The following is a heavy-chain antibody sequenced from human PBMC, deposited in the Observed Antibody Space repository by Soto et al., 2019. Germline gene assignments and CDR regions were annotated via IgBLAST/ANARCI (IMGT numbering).Heavy chain of an antibody. D-gene: IGHD3-9*01. CDR3: ARYFDWVYDY. V-gene: IGHV3-7*01. CDR1: GFIFRSFW. J-gene: IGHJ4*02. Sequence: VGSLRLSCAASGFIFRSFWTSWVRQAPGKGLEWVANINHGGSDKYYVDSVKGRFTISRDNAKNSLFLEMNSLRVEDTAVYFCARYFDWVYDYWGQGTLVTVSS. CDR2: INHGGSDK.